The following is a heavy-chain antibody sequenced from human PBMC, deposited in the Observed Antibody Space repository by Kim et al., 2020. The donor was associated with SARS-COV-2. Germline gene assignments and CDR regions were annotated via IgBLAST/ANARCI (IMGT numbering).Heavy chain of an antibody. Sequence: SETLSLTCTVSGGSISSYYWSWIRQPPGKGLEWIGYIYYSGSTNYNPSLKSRVTISVDTSKNQFSLKLSSVTAADTAVYYCARRDSDYSSFDYWGQGTLV. CDR1: GGSISSYY. J-gene: IGHJ4*02. V-gene: IGHV4-59*08. CDR2: IYYSGST. D-gene: IGHD6-13*01. CDR3: ARRDSDYSSFDY.